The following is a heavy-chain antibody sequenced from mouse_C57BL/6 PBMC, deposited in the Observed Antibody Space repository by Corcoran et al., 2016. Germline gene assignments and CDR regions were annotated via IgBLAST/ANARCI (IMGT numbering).Heavy chain of an antibody. D-gene: IGHD1-1*01. V-gene: IGHV9-3*01. J-gene: IGHJ4*01. CDR2: INTYSGVP. CDR3: AYGSREDYAMDY. Sequence: EKKKPGETVKITSKASGYTFTTYGMSWVKQAPGKGLKWMGWINTYSGVPTYADDFKGRFAFSLETSASTAYLQINNLKNEDTATYFCAYGSREDYAMDYWGQGTSVTVSS. CDR1: GYTFTTYG.